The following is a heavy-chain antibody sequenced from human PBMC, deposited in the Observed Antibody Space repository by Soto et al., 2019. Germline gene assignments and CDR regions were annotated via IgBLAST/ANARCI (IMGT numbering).Heavy chain of an antibody. V-gene: IGHV1-69*13. CDR2: IIPIFGTA. CDR1: GGTFSSYA. J-gene: IGHJ4*02. D-gene: IGHD3-10*01. CDR3: ARVGSLITMVRGVETYFDY. Sequence: ASVKVSCKASGGTFSSYAISWVRQAPGQGLEWMGGIIPIFGTANYAQKFQGRVTITADESTSTAYMELSSLRSEDTAVYYCARVGSLITMVRGVETYFDYWGQGTLVTVPQ.